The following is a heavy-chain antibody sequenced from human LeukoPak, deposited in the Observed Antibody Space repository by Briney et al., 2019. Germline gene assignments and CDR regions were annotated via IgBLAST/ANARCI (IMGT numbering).Heavy chain of an antibody. Sequence: GGSLRLSCTASTFTFSGYWMYWVRQTPGKGLVWVSRINSDGSITTYADSVKGRCTMSRDNAKNTLYLQMNSLRAEDTAVYYCVRGLKVWGKETTVTVSS. J-gene: IGHJ6*04. D-gene: IGHD2-21*01. CDR1: TFTFSGYW. CDR2: INSDGSIT. CDR3: VRGLKV. V-gene: IGHV3-74*01.